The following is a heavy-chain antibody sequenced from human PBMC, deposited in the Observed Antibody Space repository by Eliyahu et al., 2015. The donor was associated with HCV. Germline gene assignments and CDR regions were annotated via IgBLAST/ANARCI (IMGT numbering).Heavy chain of an antibody. D-gene: IGHD5-18*01. CDR2: CGLCEGPI. Sequence: EVQLVESGGGLVQPGGSLRLSCAASGFTFSSYWMSWVRQAPGKGLEWVALCGLCEGPIQPGGSLRLSCAISRDNAKNSLYLQMNSLRAEDTAVYYCARGDSYGLYYYYYMDVWGKGTTVTVSS. CDR3: ARGDSYGLYYYYYMDV. V-gene: IGHV3-7*03. J-gene: IGHJ6*03. CDR1: GFTFSSYW.